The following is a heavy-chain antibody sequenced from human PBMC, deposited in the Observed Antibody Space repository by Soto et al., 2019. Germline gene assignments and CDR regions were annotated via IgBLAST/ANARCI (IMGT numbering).Heavy chain of an antibody. Sequence: ASVKVSCKASGYTFTSYGISWVRQAPGQGLEWMGWISAYNGNTNYAQKLKGRVTMTTDTSTSTAYMELRSLRSDDTAVYYCARDIRGYCSGGSCSCGYWGQGTLVTVSS. CDR1: GYTFTSYG. V-gene: IGHV1-18*01. J-gene: IGHJ4*02. CDR2: ISAYNGNT. D-gene: IGHD2-15*01. CDR3: ARDIRGYCSGGSCSCGY.